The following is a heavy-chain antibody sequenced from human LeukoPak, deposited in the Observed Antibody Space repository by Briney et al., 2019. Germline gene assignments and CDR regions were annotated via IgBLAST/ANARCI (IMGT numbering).Heavy chain of an antibody. V-gene: IGHV1-69*04. D-gene: IGHD4-17*01. Sequence: SVKVSCKASGGTFSSYAISWVRPAPGQGLEWMGRIIPILGIANYAQKFQGRVTITADKSTSTAYMELSSLRSEDTAVYYCASILTTVTSSYWGQGTLVTVSS. J-gene: IGHJ4*02. CDR3: ASILTTVTSSY. CDR1: GGTFSSYA. CDR2: IIPILGIA.